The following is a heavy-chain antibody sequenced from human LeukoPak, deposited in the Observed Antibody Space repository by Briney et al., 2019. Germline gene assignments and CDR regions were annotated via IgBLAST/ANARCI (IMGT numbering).Heavy chain of an antibody. CDR3: GGGGGGAFDI. CDR1: GFTFSSYW. D-gene: IGHD3-10*01. J-gene: IGHJ3*02. Sequence: GGSLRLSCAASGFTFSSYWMSWVRQAPGKGLEWVANIKEDGSEKYYVDSVKGRFTISRDNAKNSLYLQLNSLRGEDTAVYYCGGGGGGAFDIWGQGTMVTVSS. V-gene: IGHV3-7*01. CDR2: IKEDGSEK.